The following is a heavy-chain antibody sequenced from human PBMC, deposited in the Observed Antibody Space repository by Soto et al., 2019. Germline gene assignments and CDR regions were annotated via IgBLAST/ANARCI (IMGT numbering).Heavy chain of an antibody. D-gene: IGHD6-6*01. Sequence: EVQLVESGGGLVQPGGSLRLSCAASGFTFSSYWMHWVRQAPGKGLVWVSRINSDGSSTSYADSVKGRFTISRDNAKNTLYRQMNSRRVEDTAVYYCASPRGLVSTIVYWGQGTLVTVSS. J-gene: IGHJ4*02. V-gene: IGHV3-74*01. CDR1: GFTFSSYW. CDR2: INSDGSST. CDR3: ASPRGLVSTIVY.